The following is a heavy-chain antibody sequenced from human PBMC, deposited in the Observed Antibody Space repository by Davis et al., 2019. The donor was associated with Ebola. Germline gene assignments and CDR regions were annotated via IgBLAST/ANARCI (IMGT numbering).Heavy chain of an antibody. V-gene: IGHV4-39*01. J-gene: IGHJ4*02. CDR3: ARHSTVTTCDY. CDR1: GASITSISDTSYY. Sequence: MPSETLSLTCTVSGASITSISDTSYYWGWIRQPPGKGLEWIGSIHYSGSTYYNPSLKSRVTLSVDTSKNQFSLKLSSLTAADTAVYYCARHSTVTTCDYWGQGTLVTVSS. CDR2: IHYSGST. D-gene: IGHD4-11*01.